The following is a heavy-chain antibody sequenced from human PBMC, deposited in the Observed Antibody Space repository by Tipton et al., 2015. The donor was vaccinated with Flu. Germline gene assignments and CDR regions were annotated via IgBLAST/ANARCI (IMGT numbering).Heavy chain of an antibody. J-gene: IGHJ4*02. Sequence: SLRLSCVASGFTFSNYGLHWVRQAPGKRLEWVVLIRHYVTNTYYVDSVRGRFTTSSDNSKNTVYLQLNNLRGEDTAVYYCAKDNDPSNVPHYWGQGTLVTVSS. CDR1: GFTFSNYG. V-gene: IGHV3-30*02. CDR2: IRHYVTNT. CDR3: AKDNDPSNVPHY. D-gene: IGHD1-1*01.